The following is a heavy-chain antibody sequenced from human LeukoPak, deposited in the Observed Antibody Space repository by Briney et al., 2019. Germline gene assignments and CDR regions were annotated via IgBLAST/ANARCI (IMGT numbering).Heavy chain of an antibody. V-gene: IGHV4-39*01. Sequence: SETLSLTCTVSGGSISSSSYYWGWIRQPPGKGLEWIGSIYYSGSTYYNPSLKSRVTISVDTSKNQFSLKLSSVTAADTAVYYCARGSADMDVWGKGTTVTVSS. J-gene: IGHJ6*03. CDR3: ARGSADMDV. CDR1: GGSISSSSYY. CDR2: IYYSGST.